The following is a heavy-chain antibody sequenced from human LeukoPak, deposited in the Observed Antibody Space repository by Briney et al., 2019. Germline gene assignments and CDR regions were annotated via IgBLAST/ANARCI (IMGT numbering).Heavy chain of an antibody. CDR3: ASGVGTTGTGS. Sequence: GGSLRLSCAASGFNFYIYRMNGVRQAPGKGLEWLSYISRSSATIYYADSVKGRFTISRDNVKNSLYLQMNGLIGEDTAVYYWASGVGTTGTGSCGQGARVTVSS. D-gene: IGHD1-1*01. CDR2: ISRSSATI. J-gene: IGHJ5*02. CDR1: GFNFYIYR. V-gene: IGHV3-48*01.